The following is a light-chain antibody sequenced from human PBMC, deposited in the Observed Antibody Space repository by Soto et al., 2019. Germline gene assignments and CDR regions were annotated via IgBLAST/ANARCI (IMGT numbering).Light chain of an antibody. CDR2: GAS. CDR3: QQYSTGWT. CDR1: QSISSN. V-gene: IGKV3-15*01. J-gene: IGKJ1*01. Sequence: EIVMTQSPATLSVSPGERATLSCRASQSISSNLAWYQQKPGQAPRLLIYGASTRATGIPARFSGSGSGTEFILTISSLQSEDFAVYYCQQYSTGWTFGQGTKVEIK.